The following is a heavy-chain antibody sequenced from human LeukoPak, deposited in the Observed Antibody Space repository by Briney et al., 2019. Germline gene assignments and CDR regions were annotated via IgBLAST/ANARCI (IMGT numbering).Heavy chain of an antibody. J-gene: IGHJ4*02. CDR2: IKNDGSDI. Sequence: GGSLRLSCAASGFTFSTYWMFWVRQAPGKGLEWLASIKNDGSDIYYEDSVKGRFTISRDNAKNSLYLQMNSLRVEDTALYYCASLGYWGQGTLVTVSS. CDR3: ASLGY. V-gene: IGHV3-7*01. D-gene: IGHD3-16*01. CDR1: GFTFSTYW.